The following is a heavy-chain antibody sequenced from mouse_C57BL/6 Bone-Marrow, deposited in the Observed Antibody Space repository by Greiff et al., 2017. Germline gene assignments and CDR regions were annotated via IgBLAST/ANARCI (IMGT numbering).Heavy chain of an antibody. V-gene: IGHV1-52*01. Sequence: QVQLQQSGAELVRPGSSVKLSCKASGYTFTSYWMHWVKQRPIQGLEWIGNIDPSDSETHYNQQFKDKATLTVDKSSNPAYMQLSSLASEYSAVHFCERVSCYYAMDYWGQGTSVTVSS. J-gene: IGHJ4*01. D-gene: IGHD4-1*02. CDR2: IDPSDSET. CDR1: GYTFTSYW. CDR3: ERVSCYYAMDY.